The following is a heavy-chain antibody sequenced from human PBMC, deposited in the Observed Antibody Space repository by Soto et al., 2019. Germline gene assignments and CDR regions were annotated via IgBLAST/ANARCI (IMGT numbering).Heavy chain of an antibody. Sequence: QAQLVQSGAEVKKSGASVRVSCKASGYTLTNYGVTWVRQAPGQGREWLGRVTPYKADTNSAQNLQGRVTMATDTSTNTAYLELRSLRSDDTAVYFCATDGPSNSGNLYAFDLWGQGTMVTVS. V-gene: IGHV1-18*04. CDR2: VTPYKADT. CDR1: GYTLTNYG. CDR3: ATDGPSNSGNLYAFDL. J-gene: IGHJ3*01. D-gene: IGHD6-19*01.